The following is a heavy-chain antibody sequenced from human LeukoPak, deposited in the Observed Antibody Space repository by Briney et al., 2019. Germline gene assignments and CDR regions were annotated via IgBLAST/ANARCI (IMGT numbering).Heavy chain of an antibody. V-gene: IGHV4-4*07. CDR2: VFTSGIISGNT. CDR3: ARDRPWQQLSWFDP. CDR1: GGSISSYY. J-gene: IGHJ5*02. Sequence: SETLSLTCTVSGGSISSYYWSWIRQPPGKGLEWIGRVFTSGIISGNTNYNPSLKSRVTMSVDTSNNQFSLKLRSVTAADTAVCYCARDRPWQQLSWFDPWGQGTLVTVSS. D-gene: IGHD6-13*01.